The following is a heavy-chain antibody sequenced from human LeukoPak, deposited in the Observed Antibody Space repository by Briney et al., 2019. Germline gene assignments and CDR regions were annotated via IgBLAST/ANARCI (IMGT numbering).Heavy chain of an antibody. CDR2: ISGSGGST. V-gene: IGHV3-23*01. Sequence: GGSLRLSCAASGFTFSSYEMSWVRQAPGKGLEWVSAISGSGGSTYYADSVKGRFTISRDNSKNTLYLQMNSLRAEDTALYYCARRITMSKDAFDIWGQGTMVTVSS. CDR1: GFTFSSYE. CDR3: ARRITMSKDAFDI. J-gene: IGHJ3*02. D-gene: IGHD3-22*01.